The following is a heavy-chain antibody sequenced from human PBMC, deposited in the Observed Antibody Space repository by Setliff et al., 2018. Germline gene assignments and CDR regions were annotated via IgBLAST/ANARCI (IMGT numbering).Heavy chain of an antibody. V-gene: IGHV1-3*01. CDR3: TVYNTGSSKDHY. Sequence: GASVKVSCKASGYTFTSHIMHWVRQAPGQRLEWMGWINAGNGNTKYSQKFQGRVTITRDTSASTAHMELSSLRSEDTALYYCTVYNTGSSKDHYWGQGTPVTVSS. D-gene: IGHD2-8*02. CDR2: INAGNGNT. J-gene: IGHJ4*02. CDR1: GYTFTSHI.